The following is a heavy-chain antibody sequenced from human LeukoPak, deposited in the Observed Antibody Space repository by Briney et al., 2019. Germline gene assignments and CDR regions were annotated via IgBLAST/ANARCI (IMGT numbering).Heavy chain of an antibody. D-gene: IGHD6-25*01. J-gene: IGHJ4*02. CDR3: ARWSNSGYYEFDY. CDR2: IDPNSGDT. CDR1: GYTFTGYY. V-gene: IGHV1-8*03. Sequence: ASVKVSCKASGYTFTGYYMHWVRQAPGQGLEWMGWIDPNSGDTGYAQKFQGRVTITRNSSIRTAYMELSSLKSEDTAVYYCARWSNSGYYEFDYWGQGTLVTVSS.